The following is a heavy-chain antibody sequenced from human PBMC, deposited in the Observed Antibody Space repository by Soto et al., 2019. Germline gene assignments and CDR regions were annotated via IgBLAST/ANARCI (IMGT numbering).Heavy chain of an antibody. Sequence: ASVKVSCKACGGTFRSYTISWVRQAPGQGLEWMGRIIASHGNTKYAQKFQGRVTITRDTSASTAYMELSSLRSEDTAVYYCASMGQTYYDILTAYYPEHYDYYGMDVWGQGTTVTVSS. CDR3: ASMGQTYYDILTAYYPEHYDYYGMDV. J-gene: IGHJ6*02. CDR1: GGTFRSYT. V-gene: IGHV1-3*01. CDR2: IIASHGNT. D-gene: IGHD3-9*01.